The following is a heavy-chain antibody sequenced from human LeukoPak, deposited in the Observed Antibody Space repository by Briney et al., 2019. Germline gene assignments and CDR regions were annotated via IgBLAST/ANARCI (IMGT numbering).Heavy chain of an antibody. CDR2: ITPSRST. Sequence: PGGSLRLSCAASGLTSSHNVNNAMSRVRQGAGDGLGWVSRITPSRSTYYAVSVKGRFTISRENSNNTLYLHMDSLRAEDTAVYYCAKAPVWNYYYGLDVWGQGTTVTVSS. CDR3: AKAPVWNYYYGLDV. D-gene: IGHD2-21*01. J-gene: IGHJ6*02. CDR1: GLTSSHNVNNA. V-gene: IGHV3-23*01.